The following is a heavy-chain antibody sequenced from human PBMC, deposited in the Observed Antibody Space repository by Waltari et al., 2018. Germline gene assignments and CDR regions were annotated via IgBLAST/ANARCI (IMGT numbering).Heavy chain of an antibody. D-gene: IGHD3-10*01. V-gene: IGHV4-39*07. CDR2: IYYSGST. J-gene: IGHJ6*02. CDR3: AREDMVQGVTPYYYYYYGMDV. Sequence: QLQLQESGPGLVKPSETLSLTCTVSGGSISSSRYYWGWIRQPPGKGLEWIGSIYYSGSTYYNPSLKSRVTISVDTSKNQFSLKLSSVTAADTAVYYCAREDMVQGVTPYYYYYYGMDVWGQGTTVTVSS. CDR1: GGSISSSRYY.